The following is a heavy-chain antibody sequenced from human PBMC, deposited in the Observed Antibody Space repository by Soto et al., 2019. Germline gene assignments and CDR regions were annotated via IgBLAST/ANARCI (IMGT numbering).Heavy chain of an antibody. D-gene: IGHD1-26*01. Sequence: QVQLVESGGGVVQPGRSLRLSCAASGFTFSSYGMHWVRQAPGKGLEWVALISYDGTNKYYADSVKGRFTITRDNSKNTRYPQTSSLRGGDTAVFYCAKESGGATGGGNLLNCWCQGTLVTVSS. V-gene: IGHV3-30*18. CDR3: AKESGGATGGGNLLNC. J-gene: IGHJ4*02. CDR1: GFTFSSYG. CDR2: ISYDGTNK.